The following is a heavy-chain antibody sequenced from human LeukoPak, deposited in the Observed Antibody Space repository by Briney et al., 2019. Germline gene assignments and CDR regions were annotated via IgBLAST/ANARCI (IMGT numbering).Heavy chain of an antibody. CDR1: GGSISSSSYY. J-gene: IGHJ4*02. Sequence: SETLSLTCTVSGGSISSSSYYWGWIRQPPGKGLEWIGSIYYSGSTYYNPSLKSRVTISVDTSKNQVSLKLSSVTAADTAVYYCARGPDEDLDYWGQGTLVTVSS. CDR2: IYYSGST. V-gene: IGHV4-39*07. CDR3: ARGPDEDLDY.